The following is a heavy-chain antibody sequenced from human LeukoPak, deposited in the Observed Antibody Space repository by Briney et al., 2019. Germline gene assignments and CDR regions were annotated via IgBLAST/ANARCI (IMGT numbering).Heavy chain of an antibody. CDR3: ARDRTTVTLFDY. D-gene: IGHD4-17*01. Sequence: GGSLRLSCAASGFTFTSVWMHWFRQVPGRGLVWISRISTDGAITGYADSVKGRFTISRDNAKNTLYLQMSSLRAEDTAVYYCARDRTTVTLFDYWGQGALVTASS. CDR2: ISTDGAIT. V-gene: IGHV3-74*01. J-gene: IGHJ4*02. CDR1: GFTFTSVW.